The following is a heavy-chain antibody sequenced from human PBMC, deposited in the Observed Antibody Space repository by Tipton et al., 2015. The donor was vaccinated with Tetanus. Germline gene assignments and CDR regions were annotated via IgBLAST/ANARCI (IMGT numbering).Heavy chain of an antibody. D-gene: IGHD4-23*01. CDR2: IVGSGSIT. V-gene: IGHV3-23*01. CDR1: GFTFSSYA. Sequence: SLRLSCAASGFTFSSYAMSWVRQAPGKGLEWVSGIVGSGSITYYADSVKGRFIISRDNSKNMLYLQMDSLRTEDSALYYCAQDYGGTYNLGAYRGQGTLVTVSS. CDR3: AQDYGGTYNLGAY. J-gene: IGHJ4*02.